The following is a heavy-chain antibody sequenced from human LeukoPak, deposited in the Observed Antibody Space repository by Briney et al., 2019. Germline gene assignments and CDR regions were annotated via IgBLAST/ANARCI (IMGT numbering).Heavy chain of an antibody. D-gene: IGHD4-17*01. J-gene: IGHJ4*02. CDR2: IYTSGST. CDR3: AREGDGDHAALDY. CDR1: GGSISGYY. Sequence: SETLSLTCIVSGGSISGYYWSWLRQPAGKGLEWIGRIYTSGSTNYNPSLKSRVTMSVDTSKNQFSLRLSSVTAADTAVYYCAREGDGDHAALDYWGQGTLVTVSS. V-gene: IGHV4-4*07.